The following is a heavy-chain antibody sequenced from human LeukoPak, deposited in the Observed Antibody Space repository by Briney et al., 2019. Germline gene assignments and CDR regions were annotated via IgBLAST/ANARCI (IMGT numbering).Heavy chain of an antibody. D-gene: IGHD1-1*01. Sequence: GGSLRLSCGASGFNFGSYGMYWVRQAPGKGLESLTFIKYDGSRKYYADSVKGRFTVSKDNSKNTLYLQMSSLTVEDTAIYYCAKEEYNFGYFEYWGQGILVTVSS. CDR1: GFNFGSYG. V-gene: IGHV3-30*02. CDR2: IKYDGSRK. CDR3: AKEEYNFGYFEY. J-gene: IGHJ4*02.